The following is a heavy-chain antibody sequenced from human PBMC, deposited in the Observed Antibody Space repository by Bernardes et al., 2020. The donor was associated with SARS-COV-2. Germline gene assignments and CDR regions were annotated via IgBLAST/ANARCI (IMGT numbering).Heavy chain of an antibody. J-gene: IGHJ4*02. CDR3: ARERDTSDYS. CDR1: GFTFSPNY. Sequence: GSLRRSCAASGFTFSPNYMRWVRPAPGKGLEWLSVIYSGGNTYYGDSVKGRFTISRDNSKNTLYLQMNSLRAEDTAVYYCARERDTSDYSWGQGTLVTVSS. CDR2: IYSGGNT. V-gene: IGHV3-66*02. D-gene: IGHD3-22*01.